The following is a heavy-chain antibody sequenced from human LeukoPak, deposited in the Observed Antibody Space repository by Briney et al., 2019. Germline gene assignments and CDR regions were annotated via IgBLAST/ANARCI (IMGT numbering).Heavy chain of an antibody. CDR3: ARRTGNYFDY. J-gene: IGHJ4*02. CDR2: LYPGDSDT. V-gene: IGHV5-51*01. CDR1: GXRFTSYC. D-gene: IGHD1/OR15-1a*01. Sequence: PGESLKISFQGSGXRFTSYCIGWVRQLPEKGLEWMGILYPGDSDTRYSSSFQGQVTISADKSISTAYLQWSSLKASDTAMYYCARRTGNYFDYWGQGTLVTVSS.